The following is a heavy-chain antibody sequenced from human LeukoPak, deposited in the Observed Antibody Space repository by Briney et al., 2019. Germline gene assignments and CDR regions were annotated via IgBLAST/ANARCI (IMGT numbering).Heavy chain of an antibody. D-gene: IGHD3-10*01. CDR3: ARLDDYYGSGSYT. CDR1: GGSFSGYY. J-gene: IGHJ5*02. Sequence: SETLSLTCAVYGGSFSGYYWSWIRQPPGKGLEWIGEINHSGSTSYNPSLKSRVTISVDTSKNQFSLKLSSVTAADTAVYYCARLDDYYGSGSYTWGQGTLVTVSS. V-gene: IGHV4-34*01. CDR2: INHSGST.